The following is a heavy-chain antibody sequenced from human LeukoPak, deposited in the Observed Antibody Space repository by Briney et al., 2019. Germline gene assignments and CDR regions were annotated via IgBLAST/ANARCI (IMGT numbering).Heavy chain of an antibody. V-gene: IGHV4-34*01. CDR3: TRMTTGHDY. CDR1: GVSFNDYY. CDR2: INHSGYT. D-gene: IGHD4-17*01. J-gene: IGHJ4*02. Sequence: SETLSLTCAVSGVSFNDYYWSWVRQTPGKGLEWIGEINHSGYTNDSPSLKSRVTISIGTSRKQFSLNLRSVTVADTGIYYCTRMTTGHDYWGQGTLVTVSS.